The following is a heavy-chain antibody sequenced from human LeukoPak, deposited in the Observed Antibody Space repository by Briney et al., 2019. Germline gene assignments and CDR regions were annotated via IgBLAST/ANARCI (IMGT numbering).Heavy chain of an antibody. D-gene: IGHD4/OR15-4a*01. CDR3: ARVSVYGGYVDY. J-gene: IGHJ4*02. CDR2: IGTAGDT. Sequence: GGSLRLSCAASGFTFSSYDMHWVRQATGKGLEWVSAIGTAGDTYYPGSVKGRFTISRENAKNSLYLQMNSLRAGDTAVYYCARVSVYGGYVDYWGQGTLVTVSS. CDR1: GFTFSSYD. V-gene: IGHV3-13*01.